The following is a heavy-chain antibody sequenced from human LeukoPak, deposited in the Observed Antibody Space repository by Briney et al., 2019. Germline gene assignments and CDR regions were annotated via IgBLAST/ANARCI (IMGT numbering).Heavy chain of an antibody. Sequence: ASVKDSCKSSGYTFTSYVISWVRPPPGKRLEWMGWINTNTGNPTYAQGSTGRFVFSLDTSVSTAYLQISSLKAEDTAVYYCARDAGDYEGPIGYWGQGTLVTVSS. CDR1: GYTFTSYV. V-gene: IGHV7-4-1*02. CDR2: INTNTGNP. CDR3: ARDAGDYEGPIGY. D-gene: IGHD4-17*01. J-gene: IGHJ4*02.